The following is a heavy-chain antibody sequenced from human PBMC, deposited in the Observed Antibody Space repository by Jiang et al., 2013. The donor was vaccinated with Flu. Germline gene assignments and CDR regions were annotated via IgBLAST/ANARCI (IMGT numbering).Heavy chain of an antibody. CDR2: IYNTESSDYSGST. CDR1: GGSIRGSY. Sequence: VLLKPSETLSLTCTVSGGSIRGSYWSWIRQPPGKGLEWIGYIYNTESSDYSGSTAYNPSLQSRVTISADASKKQFSLNLRSVTAADTAVYYCARDPDCSGGSCPAFDIWGQGTMVTVSS. D-gene: IGHD2-15*01. V-gene: IGHV4-59*01. CDR3: ARDPDCSGGSCPAFDI. J-gene: IGHJ3*02.